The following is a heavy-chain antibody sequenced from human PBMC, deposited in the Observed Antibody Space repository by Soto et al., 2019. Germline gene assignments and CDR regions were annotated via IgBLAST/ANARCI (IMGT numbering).Heavy chain of an antibody. D-gene: IGHD3-22*01. CDR1: GFTFSNAW. CDR3: SGYYDSSGYFVQFGVTEFDY. J-gene: IGHJ4*02. V-gene: IGHV3-15*07. CDR2: IKSKTDGGTT. Sequence: PGGSLRLSCAASGFTFSNAWMNWVRQAPGKGLEWVGRIKSKTDGGTTDYAAPVKGRFTISRDDSNNTLYLQINSLKTEDTAVYYCSGYYDSSGYFVQFGVTEFDYWGQGTLVTVSS.